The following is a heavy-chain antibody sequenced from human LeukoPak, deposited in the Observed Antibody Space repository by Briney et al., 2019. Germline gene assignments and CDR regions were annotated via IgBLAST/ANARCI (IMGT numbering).Heavy chain of an antibody. D-gene: IGHD1-14*01. Sequence: GRALRLSCAASGFTFSSYGMHWVRQAPGKGREWVAVISYDGSNKYYADSVKGRFTISRDNSKNTLYLQMNSLRAEDTAVYYCAKDFTDRSDYWGQGTLVTVSS. V-gene: IGHV3-30*18. CDR1: GFTFSSYG. CDR2: ISYDGSNK. CDR3: AKDFTDRSDY. J-gene: IGHJ4*02.